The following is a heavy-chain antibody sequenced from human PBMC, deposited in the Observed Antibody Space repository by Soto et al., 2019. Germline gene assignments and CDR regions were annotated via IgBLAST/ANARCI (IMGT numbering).Heavy chain of an antibody. Sequence: SGPTLVNPTQTLTLTCTFSGFSLSTTGVGVSWIRQPPGKALERLALIYWHDDKRYSPSLKSRLTITKDTSKNQVVLTMTNVDPVDTATYYCAHRGGATVGLYYFGYWGQGALVTVSS. D-gene: IGHD3-16*01. V-gene: IGHV2-5*01. CDR2: IYWHDDK. CDR3: AHRGGATVGLYYFGY. CDR1: GFSLSTTGVG. J-gene: IGHJ4*02.